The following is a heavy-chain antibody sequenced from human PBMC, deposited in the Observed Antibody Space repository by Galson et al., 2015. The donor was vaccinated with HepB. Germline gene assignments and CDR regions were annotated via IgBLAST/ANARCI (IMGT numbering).Heavy chain of an antibody. CDR2: INPNSGGI. J-gene: IGHJ6*03. V-gene: IGHV1-2*05. CDR1: GYRFTDQF. D-gene: IGHD2-2*01. CDR3: TGTYYCVHSQAGQRGSNFYRYSYMDV. Sequence: SVKVSCKAFGYRFTDQFIHWVRQAPGQEPEWMGRINPNSGGIDYAVGFQGRVTLTRDTSITKDPSKNQVLLTVTDLDPLDTGTYYCVHSQAGQRGSNFYRYSYMDVWGKGTTVSVSS.